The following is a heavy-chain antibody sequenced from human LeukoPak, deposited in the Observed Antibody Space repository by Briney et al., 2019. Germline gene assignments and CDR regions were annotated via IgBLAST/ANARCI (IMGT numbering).Heavy chain of an antibody. Sequence: SETLSLTCTVSGGSISSYYWSWIRQPPGKGLEWIGYIYYSGSTYYNPSLKSRVTISVDTSKNQFSLKLSSVTAADTAVYYCASSGTVTTRFFDYWGQGTLVTVSS. CDR1: GGSISSYY. CDR2: IYYSGST. CDR3: ASSGTVTTRFFDY. V-gene: IGHV4-59*12. D-gene: IGHD4-17*01. J-gene: IGHJ4*02.